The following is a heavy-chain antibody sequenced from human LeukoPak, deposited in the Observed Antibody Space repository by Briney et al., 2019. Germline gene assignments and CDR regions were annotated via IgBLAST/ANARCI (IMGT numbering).Heavy chain of an antibody. V-gene: IGHV3-30*18. CDR2: ISYDGSNK. D-gene: IGHD6-13*01. CDR1: GFTFSNYG. J-gene: IGHJ2*01. CDR3: AKNWQQLVLRLGYFDL. Sequence: GGSLRLSCAASGFTFSNYGMYWVRQAPGKGLEWVAVISYDGSNKYYVDSVKGRFTISRDNSKNTLYLQMNSLRADDTAVYYCAKNWQQLVLRLGYFDLWGRGTLVTVSS.